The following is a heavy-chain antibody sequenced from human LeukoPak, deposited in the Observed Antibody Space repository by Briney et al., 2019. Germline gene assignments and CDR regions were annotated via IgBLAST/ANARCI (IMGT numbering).Heavy chain of an antibody. D-gene: IGHD3-22*01. CDR3: TRGSIAYYYMDV. Sequence: SETLSLTCTVSGGSISSYYWSWIRQPPGKGLEWIGDIYYSGSTNYNPSLKSRVTISVDTSKNQFSLKLSSVTAADTAVYYCTRGSIAYYYMDVWGKGTTVTISS. CDR2: IYYSGST. V-gene: IGHV4-59*01. J-gene: IGHJ6*03. CDR1: GGSISSYY.